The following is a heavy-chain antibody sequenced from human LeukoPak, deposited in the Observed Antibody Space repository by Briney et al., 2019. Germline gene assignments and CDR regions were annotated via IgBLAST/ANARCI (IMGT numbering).Heavy chain of an antibody. J-gene: IGHJ4*02. Sequence: PGRSLRLSCAASGFTFSSYSMNWVRQAPGKGLEWVSSISSSSSYIYYADSVKGRFTISRDNAKNSLYLQMNSLRAEDTAVYYCARDGRGDYYDSSGYTNDYWGQGTLVTVSS. V-gene: IGHV3-21*01. CDR1: GFTFSSYS. CDR2: ISSSSSYI. CDR3: ARDGRGDYYDSSGYTNDY. D-gene: IGHD3-22*01.